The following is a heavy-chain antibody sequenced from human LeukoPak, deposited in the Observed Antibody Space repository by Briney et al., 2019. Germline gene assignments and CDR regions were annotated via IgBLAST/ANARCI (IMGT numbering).Heavy chain of an antibody. CDR1: GFTFSSYA. CDR2: ISGTGGST. D-gene: IGHD6-13*01. CDR3: AKSQYSSSWDFDY. Sequence: GGSLRLSCAASGFTFSSYAMSWVRQAPGKGLEWVSAISGTGGSTYYADSVKGRFTISRDNSRNTLYLQMNILRAEDTAVYYCAKSQYSSSWDFDYWGQGTLVTVSS. J-gene: IGHJ4*02. V-gene: IGHV3-23*01.